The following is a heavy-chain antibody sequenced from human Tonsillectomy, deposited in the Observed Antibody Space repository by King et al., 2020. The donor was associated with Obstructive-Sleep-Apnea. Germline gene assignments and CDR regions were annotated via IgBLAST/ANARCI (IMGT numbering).Heavy chain of an antibody. D-gene: IGHD5-24*01. J-gene: IGHJ4*02. CDR1: GYTFTNYE. CDR2: VNPNSGAT. Sequence: QLVQSGAEVKKPGASVKVSCKASGYTFTNYEIAWVRQATGQGLEWMGWVNPNSGATGYAQKFEGRVTLTRSTSIRTVYMELSSLTSEDTAVYYCARGGTDGEPTGYIWGQGTLVTVST. CDR3: ARGGTDGEPTGYI. V-gene: IGHV1-8*01.